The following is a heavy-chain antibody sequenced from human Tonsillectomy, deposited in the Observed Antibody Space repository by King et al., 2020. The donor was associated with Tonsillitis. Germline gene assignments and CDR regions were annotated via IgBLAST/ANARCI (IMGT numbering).Heavy chain of an antibody. CDR1: GYSISTAYY. Sequence: VQLQESGPGLVKPSETLSLTCAVSGYSISTAYYWGWIRQPPGKGLEWIGSIYHSGSTYYNPSLKSRVTISVDTSKNQFSLKLSSVTAADTAVYYCARTDSEYYFDYWGQGTLVTVSS. CDR3: ARTDSEYYFDY. J-gene: IGHJ4*02. CDR2: IYHSGST. V-gene: IGHV4-38-2*01.